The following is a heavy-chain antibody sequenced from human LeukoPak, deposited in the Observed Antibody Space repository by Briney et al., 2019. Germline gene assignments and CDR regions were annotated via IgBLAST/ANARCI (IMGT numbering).Heavy chain of an antibody. J-gene: IGHJ4*02. V-gene: IGHV1-46*01. Sequence: GASVKVSCKASGYTFTGYYIHWVRQAPGQGLAWMGTINPSVGTTRSAQGRVSLTRDTSTSTVYMELSTLRSEDTAVYYCARSVFPYYSGSGSPYNVDVRQNSYFDFWGQGTLVTASS. D-gene: IGHD3-10*01. CDR3: ARSVFPYYSGSGSPYNVDVRQNSYFDF. CDR2: INPSVGTT. CDR1: GYTFTGYY.